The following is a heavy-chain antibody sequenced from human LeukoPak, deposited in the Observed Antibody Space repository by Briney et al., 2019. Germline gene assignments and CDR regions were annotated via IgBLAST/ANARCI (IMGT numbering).Heavy chain of an antibody. CDR3: TTDRLTRNGFFDS. CDR2: VKSRADGGST. CDR1: GFTFSNDG. D-gene: IGHD1-1*01. Sequence: GGSQTLSCAASGFTFSNDGMSWVRQAPGKGLEWVGRVKSRADGGSTDYAGPVKGRFSISRDDSKNIVYLEMDSLKTDDTAVYYCTTDRLTRNGFFDSCGQGMQVIVSS. J-gene: IGHJ4*02. V-gene: IGHV3-15*01.